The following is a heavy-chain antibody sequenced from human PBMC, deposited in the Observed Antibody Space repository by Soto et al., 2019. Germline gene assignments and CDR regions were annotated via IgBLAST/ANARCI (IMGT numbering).Heavy chain of an antibody. D-gene: IGHD5-12*01. V-gene: IGHV3-9*01. Sequence: PGGSLRLSCAASGFTFDDYAMHWVRQAPGKGLEWVSGISWNSGSIGYADPVKGRFTISRDNAKNSLYLQMNSLRAEDTALYYCAKDGPLSGYDLSYYFDYWGQGTLVTVSS. J-gene: IGHJ4*02. CDR2: ISWNSGSI. CDR3: AKDGPLSGYDLSYYFDY. CDR1: GFTFDDYA.